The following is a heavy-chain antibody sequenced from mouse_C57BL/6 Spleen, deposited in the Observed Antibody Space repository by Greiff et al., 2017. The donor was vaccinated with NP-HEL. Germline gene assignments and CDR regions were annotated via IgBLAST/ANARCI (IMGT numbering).Heavy chain of an antibody. CDR3: ARRDGYYGSSYDY. Sequence: EVQLKESVAELVRPGASVKLSCTASGFNIKNTYMHWVKQRPEQGLEWIGRIDPANGNTKYAPKFQGKATITADTSSNTAYLQLSSLTSEDTAIYYCARRDGYYGSSYDYWGQGTTLTVSS. V-gene: IGHV14-3*01. D-gene: IGHD1-1*01. J-gene: IGHJ2*01. CDR2: IDPANGNT. CDR1: GFNIKNTY.